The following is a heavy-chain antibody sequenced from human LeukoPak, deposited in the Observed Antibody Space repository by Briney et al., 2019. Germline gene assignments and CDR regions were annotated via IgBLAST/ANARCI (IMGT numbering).Heavy chain of an antibody. D-gene: IGHD2-2*01. CDR1: GFTFSSYA. CDR3: AKIWLLGGTVVPAAIRLAFDY. Sequence: GGSLRLSCAASGFTFSSYAMHWVRQAPSKGLEWVAVISYDGSNKYYADSVKGRFTISRDNSKNTLYLQMNSLRAEDTAVYYCAKIWLLGGTVVPAAIRLAFDYWGQGTLVTVSS. V-gene: IGHV3-30-3*02. CDR2: ISYDGSNK. J-gene: IGHJ4*02.